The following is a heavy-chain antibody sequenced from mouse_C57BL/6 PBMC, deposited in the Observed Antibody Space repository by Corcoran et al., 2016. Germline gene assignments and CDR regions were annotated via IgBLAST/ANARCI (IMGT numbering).Heavy chain of an antibody. CDR3: ARPYGLAGFAY. Sequence: EVQLQQSGPELVKPGASVKISCKASGYTFTDYYMNWVKQSHGKSLEWIGDINPNNGGTSYNQKFKGKATLTVDKSSSTAYMELRSLTSEDSAVYYCARPYGLAGFAYWGQGTLVTVSA. D-gene: IGHD1-1*01. CDR2: INPNNGGT. V-gene: IGHV1-26*01. J-gene: IGHJ3*01. CDR1: GYTFTDYY.